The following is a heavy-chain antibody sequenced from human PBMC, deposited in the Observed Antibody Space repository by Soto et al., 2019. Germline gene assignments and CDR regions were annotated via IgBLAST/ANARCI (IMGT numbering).Heavy chain of an antibody. Sequence: QVQLVQSGAEVKKPGASVKVSCKASGYTFTSYAMHWVRQAPGQRLEWMGWINAGNGNTKYSQKFQGRVTITRDTSASTAYMELSSLRSEDTAVYYCARGIVLSYARAGMDVWGQGTTVTVSS. CDR1: GYTFTSYA. CDR3: ARGIVLSYARAGMDV. J-gene: IGHJ6*02. CDR2: INAGNGNT. V-gene: IGHV1-3*01. D-gene: IGHD3-16*02.